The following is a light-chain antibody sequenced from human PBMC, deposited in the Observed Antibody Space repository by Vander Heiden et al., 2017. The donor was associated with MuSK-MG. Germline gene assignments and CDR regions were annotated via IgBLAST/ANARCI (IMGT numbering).Light chain of an antibody. CDR3: QQYGSSPWT. CDR2: DGS. J-gene: IGKJ1*01. CDR1: QSVSSSF. Sequence: IVLTQSPGTLSLSPGERATLSCRASQSVSSSFLAWYQQKPGQAPSLIVYDGSSRATGIPDRFSGSGSGTDFTLTISRLEPEDFAVYYCQQYGSSPWTFGQGTKVEIK. V-gene: IGKV3-20*01.